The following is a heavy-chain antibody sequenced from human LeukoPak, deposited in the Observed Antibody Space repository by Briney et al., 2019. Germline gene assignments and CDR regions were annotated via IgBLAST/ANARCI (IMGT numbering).Heavy chain of an antibody. V-gene: IGHV3-7*01. CDR1: GFTFSSHW. J-gene: IGHJ4*02. CDR3: TRRGYGY. Sequence: PGGSLRLSCAASGFTFSSHWMSWVRQAPGKGLEWVANIKEDGSEIYHVDSVKGRFTISRDNAKNSLYLQTNSLRAEDTALYYCTRRGYGYWGQGTLVTVSS. CDR2: IKEDGSEI. D-gene: IGHD4-17*01.